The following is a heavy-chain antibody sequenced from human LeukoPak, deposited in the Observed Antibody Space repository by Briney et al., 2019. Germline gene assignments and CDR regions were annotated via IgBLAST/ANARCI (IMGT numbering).Heavy chain of an antibody. V-gene: IGHV3-21*06. CDR1: GFAFSSYH. CDR2: IDSSSNYI. J-gene: IGHJ4*02. Sequence: PGGSLRLSCAASGFAFSSYHMNWVRQAPGKGLEWVSSIDSSSNYIYYADSVEGRFTISRDNAKNSLFLQMNSLRAEDTAVYYCARDTSYGHSYLGGQGTLVTVSS. CDR3: ARDTSYGHSYL. D-gene: IGHD4-17*01.